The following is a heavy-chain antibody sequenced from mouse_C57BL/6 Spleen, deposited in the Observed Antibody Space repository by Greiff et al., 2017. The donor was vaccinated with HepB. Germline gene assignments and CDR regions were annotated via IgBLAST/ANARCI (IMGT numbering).Heavy chain of an antibody. J-gene: IGHJ4*01. Sequence: QVQLQQSGAELVRPGTSVKVSCKASGYAFTNYLIEWVKQRPGQGLEWIGVINPGSGGTNYNEKFKGKATLTADKSSSTAYMQLSSLTSEDSAVYFCARWAAQAPMDYWGQGTSVTVSS. CDR2: INPGSGGT. CDR3: ARWAAQAPMDY. V-gene: IGHV1-54*01. D-gene: IGHD3-2*02. CDR1: GYAFTNYL.